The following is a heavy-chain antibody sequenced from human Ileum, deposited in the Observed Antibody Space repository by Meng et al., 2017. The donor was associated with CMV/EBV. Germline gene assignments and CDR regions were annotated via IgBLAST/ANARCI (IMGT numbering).Heavy chain of an antibody. D-gene: IGHD3-3*01. CDR1: GGSISTSDYY. V-gene: IGHV4-39*07. J-gene: IGHJ6*02. CDR3: ARVYYDCWSGYPYYYYGMDV. Sequence: GSLRLSCTVSGGSISTSDYYWGWIRQPPGKGLEWIGSMHYSGPTNYNPSLKSRVTISVDKSKNQFSLKRSTVTAADTAVYYCARVYYDCWSGYPYYYYGMDVWGQGTTVTVSS. CDR2: MHYSGPT.